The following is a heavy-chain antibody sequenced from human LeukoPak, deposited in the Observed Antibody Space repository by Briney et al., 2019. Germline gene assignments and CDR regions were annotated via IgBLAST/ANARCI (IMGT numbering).Heavy chain of an antibody. CDR1: GGSFSGYF. CDR3: ARERTVVRGVIQQDALDG. CDR2: IDHGGSS. Sequence: SETLSLSCALYGGSFSGYFWSWIRQSPGKGLEWIGEIDHGGSSNYNPSLKSRVTISVDTSKNQFSLTLSSVTAADTAVYYCARERTVVRGVIQQDALDGWGQG. V-gene: IGHV4-34*01. D-gene: IGHD3-10*01. J-gene: IGHJ6*01.